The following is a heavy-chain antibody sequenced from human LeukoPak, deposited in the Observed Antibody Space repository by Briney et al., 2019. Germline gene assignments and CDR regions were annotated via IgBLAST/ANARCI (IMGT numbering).Heavy chain of an antibody. CDR2: INPNSGGT. Sequence: ASVKVSCKASGYTFTSYAMNWVRQAPGQGLEWMGWINPNSGGTNYAQKFQGRVTMTRDTSISTAYMELSRLRSDDTAVYYCARDWGWLQLMNWFDPWGQGTLVTVSS. D-gene: IGHD5-24*01. V-gene: IGHV1-2*02. CDR1: GYTFTSYA. CDR3: ARDWGWLQLMNWFDP. J-gene: IGHJ5*02.